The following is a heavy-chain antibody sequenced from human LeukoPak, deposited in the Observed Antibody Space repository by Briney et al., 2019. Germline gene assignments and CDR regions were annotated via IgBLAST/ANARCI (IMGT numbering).Heavy chain of an antibody. J-gene: IGHJ3*02. V-gene: IGHV3-23*01. D-gene: IGHD1-26*01. CDR3: AKDSGWELHVWAFHI. Sequence: GGSLRLFCAASGYPYRSYDVRWLRQARGKGVEWVSAISGSGGSTYYGDSVKGRFNIYRDNAKNTLYLQMNSLRAEDTAVYYCAKDSGWELHVWAFHIWGQGTMVSLSS. CDR1: GYPYRSYD. CDR2: ISGSGGST.